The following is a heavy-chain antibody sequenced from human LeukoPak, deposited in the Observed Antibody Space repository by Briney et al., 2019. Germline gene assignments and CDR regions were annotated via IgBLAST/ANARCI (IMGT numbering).Heavy chain of an antibody. J-gene: IGHJ5*02. V-gene: IGHV5-51*01. CDR3: ARHGTYYYGSGSPFDP. Sequence: PGESLKISCKGSGYSFTSYWIGWVRQMPGKGLEWMGIIYPGDSDTRYSPSFQGQVTLSADKSISTAYLQWSSLKASDTAMYYCARHGTYYYGSGSPFDPWGQGTLVTVSS. D-gene: IGHD3-10*01. CDR1: GYSFTSYW. CDR2: IYPGDSDT.